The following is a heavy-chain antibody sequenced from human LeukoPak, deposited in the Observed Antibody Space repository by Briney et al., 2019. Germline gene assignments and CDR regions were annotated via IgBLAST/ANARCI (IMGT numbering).Heavy chain of an antibody. CDR1: GFPFSSYW. CDR2: IKQGGSEK. D-gene: IGHD1-26*01. V-gene: IGHV3-7*01. CDR3: ARGNSGTFDY. Sequence: PGGSLRLSCAASGFPFSSYWMSWVRQAPGMGLEWVANIKQGGSEKYYVDSVKGRFTISRDNAKNSLYLQMNSLRAEDTAVYYCARGNSGTFDYWGQGTLVTVSS. J-gene: IGHJ4*02.